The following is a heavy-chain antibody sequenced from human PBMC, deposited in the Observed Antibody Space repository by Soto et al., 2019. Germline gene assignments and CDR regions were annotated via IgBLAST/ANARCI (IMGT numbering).Heavy chain of an antibody. V-gene: IGHV3-21*01. J-gene: IGHJ6*02. CDR1: GFTFSSYS. CDR2: ISSSSSYI. CDR3: ASLYYYGSGSYPHYYYGMDV. Sequence: EVQLVESGGGLVKPGGSLRLSCAASGFTFSSYSMNWVRQAPGKGLEWVSSISSSSSYIYYADSVKGRFTISRDNAKNSLYLQMNSLRAEDTAVYYCASLYYYGSGSYPHYYYGMDVWCQGTTVTVSS. D-gene: IGHD3-10*01.